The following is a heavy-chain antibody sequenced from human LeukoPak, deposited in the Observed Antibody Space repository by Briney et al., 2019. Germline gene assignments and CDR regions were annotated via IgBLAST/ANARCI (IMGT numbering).Heavy chain of an antibody. J-gene: IGHJ4*02. CDR1: GFTFSSYT. CDR3: AKDGGLWVSAHWGDS. D-gene: IGHD7-27*01. CDR2: ITTSDGNT. V-gene: IGHV3-23*01. Sequence: GGSLRLSCAASGFTFSSYTMSWVRQAPGKGLEWVSTITTSDGNTHYADSVKGRFTVSRDNSKNTLFLQMNSLRAEDTAVYYCAKDGGLWVSAHWGDSWGRGTLVTVSS.